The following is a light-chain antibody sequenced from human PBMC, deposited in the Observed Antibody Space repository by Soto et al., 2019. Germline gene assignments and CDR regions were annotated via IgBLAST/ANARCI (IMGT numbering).Light chain of an antibody. CDR3: LQTDSVPYA. CDR1: QSISSY. CDR2: FAS. J-gene: IGKJ2*01. V-gene: IGKV1-39*01. Sequence: DIQMTQSPSSLSASVGDRVTLTCRASQSISSYLNWYQLKPGRPPKLLIYFASSLQAGVPSKFSGAESETDFALTITDLQPEDFTSYFCLQTDSVPYAFGRGT.